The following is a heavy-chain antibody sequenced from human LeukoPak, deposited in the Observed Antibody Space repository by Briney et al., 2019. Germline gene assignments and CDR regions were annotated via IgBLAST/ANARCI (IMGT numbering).Heavy chain of an antibody. D-gene: IGHD3-3*01. CDR3: ARDRRFLEWLLPLDY. CDR2: INPNSGGT. CDR1: GYTFTGYY. V-gene: IGHV1-2*02. Sequence: GASVKVSCKASGYTFTGYYMHWVRQAPGQGLEWMGWINPNSGGTTYAQKFQGRVTMTRDTSISTAYMELSRLRSDDTAVYYCARDRRFLEWLLPLDYWGQGTLVTVSS. J-gene: IGHJ4*02.